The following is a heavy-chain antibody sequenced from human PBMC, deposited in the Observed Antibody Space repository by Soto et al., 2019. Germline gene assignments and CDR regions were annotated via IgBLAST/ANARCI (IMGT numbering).Heavy chain of an antibody. Sequence: GASVKVSCKASGGTFSSYAISWVRQAPGQGLEWMGGIIPIFGTANYAQKFQGRVTITADESTSTAYMELSSLRSEDTAVYYCARVREQYSSSWYDNQGYWSQGTLVTVSS. D-gene: IGHD6-13*01. CDR3: ARVREQYSSSWYDNQGY. CDR1: GGTFSSYA. V-gene: IGHV1-69*13. J-gene: IGHJ4*02. CDR2: IIPIFGTA.